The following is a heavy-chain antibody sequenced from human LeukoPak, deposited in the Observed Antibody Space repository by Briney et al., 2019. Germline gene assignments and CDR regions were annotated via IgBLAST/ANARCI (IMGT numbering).Heavy chain of an antibody. V-gene: IGHV3-30-3*01. CDR3: ARAPYRSGWYYFDF. D-gene: IGHD6-19*01. CDR2: ISYDGNNR. J-gene: IGHJ4*02. CDR1: GFTFNDYA. Sequence: GGSLRLSCAASGFTFNDYAMHWVRQAPGRGLEWVALISYDGNNRYYADSVKGRFTISRDNSKNTLYLHMNSLRGEDTAIYSCARAPYRSGWYYFDFWGQGTLVTVSS.